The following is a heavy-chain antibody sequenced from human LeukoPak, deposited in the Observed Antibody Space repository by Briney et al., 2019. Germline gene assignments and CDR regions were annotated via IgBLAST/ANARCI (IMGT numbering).Heavy chain of an antibody. J-gene: IGHJ3*02. D-gene: IGHD2-15*01. V-gene: IGHV2-5*01. CDR1: GFSPSSGAVG. CDR3: AHRRRGVASDI. CDR2: IYENDEK. Sequence: SGPALVNPTQTLTLTCTFSGFSPSSGAVGVGWIRQPPGGALEWLGVIYENDEKLYSSSLQNRLSITKDTSKNQVVLTMANMEPVDTATYYCAHRRRGVASDIWGQGTKVTVSS.